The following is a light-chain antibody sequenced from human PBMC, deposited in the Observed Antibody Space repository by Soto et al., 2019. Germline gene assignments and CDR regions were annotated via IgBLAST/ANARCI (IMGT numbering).Light chain of an antibody. Sequence: EIVLTQSPGTRSLAPVARATLSCTATQSVSSSYLAWYQQKPGQAPRLLLYGASSRATGIPDRFSGSGSGTDFTLTISRLEPQDFAVYYCQQYGSSPPSAFGQGTRLEIK. V-gene: IGKV3-20*01. CDR1: QSVSSSY. CDR3: QQYGSSPPSA. J-gene: IGKJ5*01. CDR2: GAS.